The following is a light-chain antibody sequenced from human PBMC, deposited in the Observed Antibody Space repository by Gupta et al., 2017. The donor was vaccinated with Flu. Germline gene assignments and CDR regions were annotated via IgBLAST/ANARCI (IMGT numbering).Light chain of an antibody. CDR2: GAS. J-gene: IGKJ5*01. V-gene: IGKV3-20*01. CDR1: QSVRSS. CDR3: QQYGTSPIT. Sequence: EIVLTQSPGTLSLSQGERATLSCRASQSVRSSLAWYQRKPGQAPRLLIYGASNRATGIPDRLSGGGSGTDFTLTINRVEPEDFAVYFCQQYGTSPITFGQGTRLE.